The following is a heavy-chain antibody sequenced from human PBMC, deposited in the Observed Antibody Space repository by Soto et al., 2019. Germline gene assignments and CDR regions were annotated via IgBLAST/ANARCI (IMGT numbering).Heavy chain of an antibody. CDR1: GFTFRSYA. D-gene: IGHD2-2*01. J-gene: IGHJ4*02. Sequence: HPGGSLRLSCAASGFTFRSYAMSWVRQAPGKGLEWVSAIGGSSGSTDYADSVKGRFTISRDNSKNTLFLQMNSLRAEDTAVYYCAIDRSSTSCYVFYYWAQGTLVTVSS. CDR2: IGGSSGST. CDR3: AIDRSSTSCYVFYY. V-gene: IGHV3-23*01.